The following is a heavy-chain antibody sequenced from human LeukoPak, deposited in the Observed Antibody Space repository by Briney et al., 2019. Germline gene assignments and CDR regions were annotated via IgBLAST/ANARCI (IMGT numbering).Heavy chain of an antibody. CDR3: ARALTVVGTTVEYFDY. Sequence: APVKVSCKASGYTFTSYGISWVRQAPGQGLEWMGWISAYNGNTNYAQKLQGRVTMTTDTSTSTAYMELRSLRSDDTAVYYCARALTVVGTTVEYFDYWGQGTLVTVSS. CDR2: ISAYNGNT. V-gene: IGHV1-18*01. J-gene: IGHJ4*02. CDR1: GYTFTSYG. D-gene: IGHD1-14*01.